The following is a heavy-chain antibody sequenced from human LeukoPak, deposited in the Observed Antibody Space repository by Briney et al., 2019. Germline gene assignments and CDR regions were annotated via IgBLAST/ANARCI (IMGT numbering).Heavy chain of an antibody. Sequence: GGSLRLSCAASGFTFSSYGMHWVRQAPGKGLEWVAVISYDGSNKYYADSVKGRFTISRDNSKNTLYLQMNSLRAEDTAVYYCAKDRSSLYSSSWYNLVGGYYYYGMDVWGQGTTVTVSS. CDR1: GFTFSSYG. CDR3: AKDRSSLYSSSWYNLVGGYYYYGMDV. V-gene: IGHV3-30*18. D-gene: IGHD6-13*01. J-gene: IGHJ6*02. CDR2: ISYDGSNK.